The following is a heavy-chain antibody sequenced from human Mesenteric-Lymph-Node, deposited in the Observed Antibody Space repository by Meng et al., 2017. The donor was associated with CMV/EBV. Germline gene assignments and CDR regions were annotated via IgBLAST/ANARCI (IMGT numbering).Heavy chain of an antibody. CDR1: GFTFSSYD. CDR3: ARDPNFYYYDSSGYRTYYYYYGMDV. J-gene: IGHJ6*02. V-gene: IGHV3-30*19. CDR2: ISYDGSNK. D-gene: IGHD3-22*01. Sequence: GESLKISCAASGFTFSSYDMHWVRQAPGKGLEWVAVISYDGSNKYYADSVKGRFTISRDNSKNTLYLQMNSLRAEDTAVYYCARDPNFYYYDSSGYRTYYYYYGMDVWGQGTTVTVSS.